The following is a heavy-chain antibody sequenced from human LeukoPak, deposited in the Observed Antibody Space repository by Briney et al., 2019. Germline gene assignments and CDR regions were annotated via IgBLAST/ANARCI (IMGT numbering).Heavy chain of an antibody. J-gene: IGHJ3*02. V-gene: IGHV4-39*07. CDR2: IYYSGST. CDR3: ARDWGSGWYLGAFDI. CDR1: GGSISSSSYY. D-gene: IGHD6-19*01. Sequence: SETLSLTCTVSGGSISSSSYYWGWIRQPPGKGLEWIGGIYYSGSTYYNPSLKSRVTISVDTSKNQFSLKLSSVTAADTAVYYCARDWGSGWYLGAFDIWGQGTMVTVSS.